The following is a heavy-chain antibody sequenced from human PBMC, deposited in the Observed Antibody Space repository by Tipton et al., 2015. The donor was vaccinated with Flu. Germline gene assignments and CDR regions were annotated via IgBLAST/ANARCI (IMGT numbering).Heavy chain of an antibody. V-gene: IGHV4-39*01. CDR1: GGSISSSSYY. CDR3: AGVSSSWYRNGLFDY. J-gene: IGHJ4*02. D-gene: IGHD6-13*01. Sequence: LRLSCTVSGGSISSSSYYWGWIRQPPGKGLEWIGSIYYSGSTYYNPSLKSRVTISVDTSKNQFSLKLSSVTAADTAVYYCAGVSSSWYRNGLFDYWGQGTLVTVSS. CDR2: IYYSGST.